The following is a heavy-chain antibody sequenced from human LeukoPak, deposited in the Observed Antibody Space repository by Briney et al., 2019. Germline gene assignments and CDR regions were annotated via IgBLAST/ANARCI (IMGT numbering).Heavy chain of an antibody. D-gene: IGHD6-19*01. CDR3: AGDSSGWYDFDY. Sequence: SETLSLTCTVSGDSISSSSYYWGWIRQPPGKGLEWIGSIYHSGSTYYNPSLKSRVTISVDTSKNQFSLKLSSVTAADTAVYFCAGDSSGWYDFDYWGRGTLVTVSS. V-gene: IGHV4-39*07. CDR2: IYHSGST. J-gene: IGHJ4*02. CDR1: GDSISSSSYY.